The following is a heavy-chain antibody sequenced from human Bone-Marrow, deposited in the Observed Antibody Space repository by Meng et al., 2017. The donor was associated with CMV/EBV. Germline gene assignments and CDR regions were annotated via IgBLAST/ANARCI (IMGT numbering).Heavy chain of an antibody. Sequence: ASVKVSCKASGYTFTNYGISWVRQAPGQGLEWMGWISAYNGNTDYAQKFQGRVSMTTDSSTSTAFMELRSLRSDDTAVYYCARDTLNWNFDYWGQETLVTVSS. V-gene: IGHV1-18*01. CDR1: GYTFTNYG. CDR2: ISAYNGNT. D-gene: IGHD1-1*01. CDR3: ARDTLNWNFDY. J-gene: IGHJ4*02.